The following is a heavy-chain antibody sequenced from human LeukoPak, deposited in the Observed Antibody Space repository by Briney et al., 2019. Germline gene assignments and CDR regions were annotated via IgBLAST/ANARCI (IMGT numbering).Heavy chain of an antibody. CDR2: ISGYNGNT. V-gene: IGHV1-18*01. Sequence: GASVKDSCKASGYTFTSYGVNWMRLAPGQGLEWMGWISGYNGNTHYAQKLQGRVTMTTDTSTSTDYMELRSLRSDDTAMYYCARDMYTSNWSGFDYWGQGTLDTVSS. J-gene: IGHJ4*02. D-gene: IGHD6-13*01. CDR1: GYTFTSYG. CDR3: ARDMYTSNWSGFDY.